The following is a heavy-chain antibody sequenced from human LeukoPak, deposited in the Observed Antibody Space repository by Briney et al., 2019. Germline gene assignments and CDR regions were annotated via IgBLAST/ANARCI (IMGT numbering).Heavy chain of an antibody. CDR3: AFTKYSRSDFDS. CDR1: GFSLSTNDVG. V-gene: IGHV2-5*02. J-gene: IGHJ4*02. Sequence: SGPTLLKPTHTLTLTCTFSGFSLSTNDVGVGWIRQPPGEALEWLALIYWDDDKRYSPSQKSRLTITKDTSKNQVVLTMANMDPADTATYYCAFTKYSRSDFDSWGQGTLVTVSS. D-gene: IGHD6-6*01. CDR2: IYWDDDK.